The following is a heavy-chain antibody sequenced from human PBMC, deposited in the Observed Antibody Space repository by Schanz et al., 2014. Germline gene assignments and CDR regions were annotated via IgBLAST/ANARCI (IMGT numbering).Heavy chain of an antibody. CDR3: AGAAVGFIVDAFDL. D-gene: IGHD6-19*01. Sequence: PGGSLRLSCAVSGFRFKTYEMNWVRQVRGKGLEWVSSISPSGDTHYLASVKGRFTISRENAKSSLYLQMDHLRVEDTAAXYCAGAAVGFIVDAFDLWGRGTMVIVSS. CDR2: ISPSGDT. V-gene: IGHV3-13*01. J-gene: IGHJ3*01. CDR1: GFRFKTYE.